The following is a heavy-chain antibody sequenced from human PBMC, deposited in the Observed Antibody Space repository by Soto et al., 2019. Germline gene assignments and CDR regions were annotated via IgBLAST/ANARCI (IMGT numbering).Heavy chain of an antibody. CDR2: ISYDGSNK. J-gene: IGHJ4*02. Sequence: QVQLVESGGGVVQPGRSLRLSCAASGFTFSSYAMHWVRQAPGKGLEWVAVISYDGSNKYYADSVKGRFTISRDNSKNTLYLQMNSLRAEDTAVYYCAREGYSYQGGFDYWGQGTLVPVSS. CDR3: AREGYSYQGGFDY. V-gene: IGHV3-30-3*01. CDR1: GFTFSSYA. D-gene: IGHD5-18*01.